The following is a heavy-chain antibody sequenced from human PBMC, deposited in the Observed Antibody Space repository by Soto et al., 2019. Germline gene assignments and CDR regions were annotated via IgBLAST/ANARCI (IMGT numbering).Heavy chain of an antibody. CDR2: IDNSGGIT. CDR1: GFTFSTYA. D-gene: IGHD3-9*01. CDR3: AKDESAGYYYFDY. J-gene: IGHJ4*02. Sequence: GGSLRLSCAASGFTFSTYAMSWVRQAPGKGLEWVSTIDNSGGITYYADSVKGRFTISRDNSKNTLYLQMNSLRAEDTAVYYCAKDESAGYYYFDYWGQGTLVTVSS. V-gene: IGHV3-23*01.